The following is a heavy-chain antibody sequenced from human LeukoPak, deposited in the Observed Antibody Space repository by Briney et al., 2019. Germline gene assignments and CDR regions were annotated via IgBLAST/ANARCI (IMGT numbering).Heavy chain of an antibody. V-gene: IGHV5-51*01. CDR2: IYPGDSDT. Sequence: GESLKISCKGSGYSFSSYWIGWVRQMPVKGLEWMGIIYPGDSDTRNSPSFQGQVTISADKSISTAYLQWSSLKASDTAMYFCARLGRAGYSSSRYEYWGQGTLVTVSS. D-gene: IGHD6-13*01. CDR1: GYSFSSYW. J-gene: IGHJ4*02. CDR3: ARLGRAGYSSSRYEY.